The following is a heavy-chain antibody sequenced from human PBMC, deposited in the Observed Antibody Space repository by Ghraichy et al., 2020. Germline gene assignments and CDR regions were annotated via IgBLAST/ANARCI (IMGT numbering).Heavy chain of an antibody. CDR1: GGSVRDTGYN. Sequence: SETLSLTCTVSGGSVRDTGYNWAWVRQPPGKTLDWIGSIYYTGMTYYNPSLKSRVSISIDTSSNQFSLRLTSVTAADTALYYCTKQDAISHYSMGVWGQGTTVTVSS. J-gene: IGHJ6*02. CDR2: IYYTGMT. V-gene: IGHV4-39*01. D-gene: IGHD2-21*01. CDR3: TKQDAISHYSMGV.